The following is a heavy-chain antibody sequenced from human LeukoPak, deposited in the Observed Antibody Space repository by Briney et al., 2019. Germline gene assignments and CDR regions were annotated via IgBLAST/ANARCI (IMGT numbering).Heavy chain of an antibody. CDR2: ISAYNGNT. D-gene: IGHD1-20*01. Sequence: ASVNVSCKASGYTFTSDYMHWVRQAAGQGLEGMGWISAYNGNTNYAQKLQGRVTMTTDTSTSTAYMELRSLRSDDTAVYYCAREEYSGITGLRYYWGQGTLVTVSS. J-gene: IGHJ4*02. CDR1: GYTFTSDY. CDR3: AREEYSGITGLRYY. V-gene: IGHV1-18*04.